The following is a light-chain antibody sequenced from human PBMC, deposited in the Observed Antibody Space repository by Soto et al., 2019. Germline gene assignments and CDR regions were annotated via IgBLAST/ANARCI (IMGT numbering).Light chain of an antibody. V-gene: IGLV2-11*01. CDR1: RSDVGGYDY. Sequence: QSPLTQPRSVSGSPGQSVTISCTGTRSDVGGYDYVSWYQQYPGKAPKLMIYDVIKRPSGVPDRFSGSKSGNTASLTISGLQAEDEADYYCCSYAGSYNVVFGGGTKLTVL. CDR2: DVI. J-gene: IGLJ2*01. CDR3: CSYAGSYNVV.